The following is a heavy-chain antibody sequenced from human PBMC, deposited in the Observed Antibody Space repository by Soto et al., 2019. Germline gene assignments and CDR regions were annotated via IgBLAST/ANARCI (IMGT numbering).Heavy chain of an antibody. CDR3: AKGARSGSFAYFDH. Sequence: QVQLVESGGGVVQPAGSLRLSCAASGFSFSDCIMHWVRQAPGKGLEWVAVISADATEKYYGDSVKGRITVSRDNSKNPLLPQRRKLRAEDTAVYYCAKGARSGSFAYFDHWGQGQVLSVSS. J-gene: IGHJ4*02. V-gene: IGHV3-30*18. CDR1: GFSFSDCI. D-gene: IGHD3-16*01. CDR2: ISADATEK.